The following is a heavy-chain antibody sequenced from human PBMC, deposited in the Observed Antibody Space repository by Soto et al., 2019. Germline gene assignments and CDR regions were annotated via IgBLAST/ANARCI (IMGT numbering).Heavy chain of an antibody. V-gene: IGHV1-3*01. CDR3: ARGIINYYYYYYGMDV. CDR1: GYTFTGYA. J-gene: IGHJ6*02. D-gene: IGHD3-10*01. Sequence: ASVKVSCKASGYTFTGYAMHWVRQAPGQRLEWMGWINAGSGNTKYSQKFQGRVTITRDTSTSTAYMELSRLRSDDTAVYYCARGIINYYYYYYGMDVWGQGTKVTVSS. CDR2: INAGSGNT.